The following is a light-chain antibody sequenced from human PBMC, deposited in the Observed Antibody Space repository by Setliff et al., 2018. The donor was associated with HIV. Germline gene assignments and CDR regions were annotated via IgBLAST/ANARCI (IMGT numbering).Light chain of an antibody. CDR3: SSFTTSKTLE. CDR2: HVT. J-gene: IGLJ3*02. V-gene: IGLV2-14*03. Sequence: QSVLAQPASVSGSPGQSITISCTGTSSDIGAYDFVSWYQQRPGKAPKLMIFHVTERPSGISDRFSGSKSDNTASLTISGLQTEDEADYYCSSFTTSKTLEFGGGTKVTVL. CDR1: SSDIGAYDF.